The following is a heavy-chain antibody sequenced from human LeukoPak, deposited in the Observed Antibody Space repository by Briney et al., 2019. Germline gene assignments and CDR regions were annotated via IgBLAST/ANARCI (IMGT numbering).Heavy chain of an antibody. CDR2: INHSGST. Sequence: RASETLSLTCTVSGGSISSADYYWSWIRQPPGKGLEWIGEINHSGSTNYNPSLKSRVTISVDTSKNQFSLKLSSVTAADTAVYYCVYSSSWYTARVEHWGQGTLVTVSS. CDR3: VYSSSWYTARVEH. V-gene: IGHV4-39*01. J-gene: IGHJ5*02. CDR1: GGSISSADYY. D-gene: IGHD6-13*01.